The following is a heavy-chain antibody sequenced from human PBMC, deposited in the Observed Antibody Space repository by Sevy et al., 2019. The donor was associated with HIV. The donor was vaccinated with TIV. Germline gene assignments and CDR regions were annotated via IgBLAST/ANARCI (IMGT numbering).Heavy chain of an antibody. CDR1: GVSISSSHW. J-gene: IGHJ4*02. CDR3: AARVSAIAYRFDY. Sequence: SETLSLTCGVSGVSISSSHWWSWVRQSPGKGLEWIGEGYHSGSTNYSPSLKSRVTISLDKSTNQVSLRLTSVTAADTAVYYCAARVSAIAYRFDYLGQGAPVTISS. CDR2: GYHSGST. D-gene: IGHD2-21*01. V-gene: IGHV4-4*02.